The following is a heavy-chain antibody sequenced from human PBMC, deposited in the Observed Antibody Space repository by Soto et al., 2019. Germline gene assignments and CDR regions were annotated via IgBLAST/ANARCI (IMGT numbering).Heavy chain of an antibody. V-gene: IGHV1-69*13. CDR1: GGTFSSYV. CDR2: IIPIFGTA. D-gene: IGHD6-6*01. Sequence: GASVKVSCKASGGTFSSYVISWVRQAPGQGLEWMGGIIPIFGTANYAQKFQGRVTITADESTSTAYMELSSLRSEDTAVYYCARDDLHLIRSRGSSSHYYYGMDVWGQGTTVTVSS. CDR3: ARDDLHLIRSRGSSSHYYYGMDV. J-gene: IGHJ6*02.